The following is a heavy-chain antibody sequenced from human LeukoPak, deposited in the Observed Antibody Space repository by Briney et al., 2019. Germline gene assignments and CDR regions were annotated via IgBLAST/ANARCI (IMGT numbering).Heavy chain of an antibody. Sequence: GGSLRLSCAVSGFTFNNYAVHWVRQAPGKGLEWVAITLYDGGSKYSADSVKGRFTISRDNSKSTLYLQMNSLRAEDTAVYYCARGAYYDSSVIKLDIWGQGTMVTVSS. CDR1: GFTFNNYA. V-gene: IGHV3-30-3*01. J-gene: IGHJ3*02. D-gene: IGHD3-22*01. CDR2: TLYDGGSK. CDR3: ARGAYYDSSVIKLDI.